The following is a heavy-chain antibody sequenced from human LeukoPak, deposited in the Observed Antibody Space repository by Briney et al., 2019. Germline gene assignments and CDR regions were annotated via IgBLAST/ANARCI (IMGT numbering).Heavy chain of an antibody. CDR2: IYYNGDT. D-gene: IGHD3-16*01. CDR1: GDSITSTY. Sequence: LETLSLTCTVSGDSITSTYWSWIRQPPGKGLEYLGYIYYNGDTNYNPSLRGRLTLSLDMSKNQFSLKLTSVTAADTAVYFCAKTARVPYYWGQGILVTVSS. CDR3: AKTARVPYY. J-gene: IGHJ4*02. V-gene: IGHV4-59*08.